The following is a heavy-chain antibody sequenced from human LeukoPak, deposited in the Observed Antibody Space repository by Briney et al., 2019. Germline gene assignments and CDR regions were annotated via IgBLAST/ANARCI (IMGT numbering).Heavy chain of an antibody. CDR1: GGSISTSNYY. CDR2: IFYSGST. CDR3: AKSNGWGLIDI. J-gene: IGHJ3*02. D-gene: IGHD3-10*01. Sequence: KSSETLSLTCTVPGGSISTSNYYWGWLPQPPGKGREWIVNIFYSGSTYYGPSLRIPLTISLYTSHNPFSLKLTAITAPATAVYFCAKSNGWGLIDIWGRGTIVTVSS. V-gene: IGHV4-39*07.